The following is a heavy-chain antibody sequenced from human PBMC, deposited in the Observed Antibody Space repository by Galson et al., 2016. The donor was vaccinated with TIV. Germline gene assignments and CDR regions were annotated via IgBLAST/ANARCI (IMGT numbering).Heavy chain of an antibody. J-gene: IGHJ4*02. V-gene: IGHV1-69*06. CDR1: GGIFNSYA. CDR2: IIPIFDTT. Sequence: SVKVSCKASGGIFNSYAISWVRQAPGQGLEWMGRIIPIFDTTNYAQNFQGRVTIIADKSTNTVYMEVSRLRSDDTAVYYCARDSVSFGSGSYYPSSFDYWGQGTLVTVSS. D-gene: IGHD3-10*01. CDR3: ARDSVSFGSGSYYPSSFDY.